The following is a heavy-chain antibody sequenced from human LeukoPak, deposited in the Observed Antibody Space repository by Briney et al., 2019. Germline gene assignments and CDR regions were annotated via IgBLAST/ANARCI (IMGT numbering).Heavy chain of an antibody. CDR3: ARASQFIAVAGNYDY. D-gene: IGHD6-19*01. CDR2: ISAHNGNT. Sequence: ASVKVSCKASGYTFTSYGISWVRQAPGQGLERMGWISAHNGNTNYAQKLQGRVTMTTDTSTSTAYMELRSLRSDDTAVYYCARASQFIAVAGNYDYWGQGTLVTVSS. J-gene: IGHJ4*02. CDR1: GYTFTSYG. V-gene: IGHV1-18*01.